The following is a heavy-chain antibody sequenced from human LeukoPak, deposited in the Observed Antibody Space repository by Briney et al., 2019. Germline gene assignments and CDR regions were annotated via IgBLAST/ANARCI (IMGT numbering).Heavy chain of an antibody. V-gene: IGHV1-18*01. D-gene: IGHD3-10*01. CDR2: ISAYNGNT. Sequence: ASVKVSCKASGYTFTSYGISWARQAPGQGLEWMGWISAYNGNTNYAQKLQGRVTMTTDTSTSTAYMELRSLRSDDTAVYYCAREPNYYGSGSYDYWGQGTLVTVSS. CDR3: AREPNYYGSGSYDY. J-gene: IGHJ4*02. CDR1: GYTFTSYG.